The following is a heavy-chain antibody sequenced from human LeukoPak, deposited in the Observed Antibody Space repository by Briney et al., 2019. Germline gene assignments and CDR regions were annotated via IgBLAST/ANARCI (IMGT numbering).Heavy chain of an antibody. CDR3: CTIPH. CDR1: GFTVSSNY. D-gene: IGHD3-3*01. CDR2: IYRGGST. J-gene: IGHJ4*02. Sequence: GRCLRLSCAASGFTVSSNYMSWVSQAPRKGLEGGTVIYRGGSTYFADYVKGRFTISQEHSKNHRHLQMNSPRAEDTAVYYCCTIPHWGQGTLVTVSS. V-gene: IGHV3-66*01.